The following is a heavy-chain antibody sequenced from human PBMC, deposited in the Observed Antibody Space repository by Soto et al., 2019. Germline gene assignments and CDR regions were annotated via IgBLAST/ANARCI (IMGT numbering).Heavy chain of an antibody. J-gene: IGHJ4*02. CDR3: TSRTYYYDSSGYYGRDD. Sequence: EVQLVESGGGLVQPGGSLKLSCAASGFTFSGSAMHWVRQASGKGLEWVGRIRSKANSYATAYAASVKGRFTISRDDSKNTAYLQMNSLKTEDTGVYYCTSRTYYYDSSGYYGRDDWGQGTLVTVSS. D-gene: IGHD3-22*01. V-gene: IGHV3-73*02. CDR2: IRSKANSYAT. CDR1: GFTFSGSA.